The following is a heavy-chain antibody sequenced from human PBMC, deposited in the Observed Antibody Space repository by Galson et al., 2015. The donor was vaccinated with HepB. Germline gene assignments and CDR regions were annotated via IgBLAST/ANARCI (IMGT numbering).Heavy chain of an antibody. V-gene: IGHV3-33*01. J-gene: IGHJ3*02. CDR3: ARDQNYQLKVWYASDM. CDR1: GFTFSSYG. D-gene: IGHD2-2*01. CDR2: IWHDGSNK. Sequence: SLRLSCAASGFTFSSYGMHWVRQAPGKGLEWVAVIWHDGSNKYYGDSVKGRFIISRDNSKNTLYLQMNSLRAEDTAVYYCARDQNYQLKVWYASDMWGQGTMVTVSS.